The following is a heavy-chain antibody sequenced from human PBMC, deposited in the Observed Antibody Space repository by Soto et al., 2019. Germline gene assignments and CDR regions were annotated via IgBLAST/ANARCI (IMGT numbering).Heavy chain of an antibody. Sequence: WGSLRLSCAASGFVFRSYWMSWVRQAPGKGLEWVANINQDGSEKYYVDSVRGRFIISRDNAENSLYLQMNSLRAEDTALYYCARDGVAAGLYLDNWGQGTLVTVSS. J-gene: IGHJ4*02. CDR3: ARDGVAAGLYLDN. CDR2: INQDGSEK. D-gene: IGHD6-19*01. CDR1: GFVFRSYW. V-gene: IGHV3-7*01.